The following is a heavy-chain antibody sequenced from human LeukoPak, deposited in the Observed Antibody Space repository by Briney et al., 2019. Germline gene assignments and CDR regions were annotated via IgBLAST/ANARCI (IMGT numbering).Heavy chain of an antibody. J-gene: IGHJ3*02. V-gene: IGHV3-23*01. Sequence: GGSLRLSCAASGFTFNTYAMTWVRQAPGKGLEWVSTIVGSGDRTFDADSVKGRFTISRDNSKSTLYLQMNSLTAEDTAVYYCAKERAVAAIGDAFDMWGQGTLVTVSS. CDR3: AKERAVAAIGDAFDM. CDR1: GFTFNTYA. CDR2: IVGSGDRT. D-gene: IGHD1-26*01.